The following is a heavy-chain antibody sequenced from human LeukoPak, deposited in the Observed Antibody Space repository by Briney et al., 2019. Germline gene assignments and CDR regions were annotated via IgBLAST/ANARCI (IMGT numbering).Heavy chain of an antibody. CDR3: ARESATSGSTD. CDR1: GDSISGNHY. J-gene: IGHJ4*02. V-gene: IGHV4-61*02. CDR2: IFTSGNS. Sequence: SQTLSLTCTVSGDSISGNHYWNWIRQPPGKGLEWIGRIFTSGNSNYNPSLTSRVTISLDTSKDQFSLRLSSVTAADTAFYYCARESATSGSTDWGQGTLVTVSS. D-gene: IGHD3-10*01.